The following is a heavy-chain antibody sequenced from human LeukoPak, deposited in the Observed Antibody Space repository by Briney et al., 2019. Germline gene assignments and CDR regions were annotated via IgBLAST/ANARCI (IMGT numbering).Heavy chain of an antibody. CDR1: GFTFSSHW. CDR2: IKQDGSEK. CDR3: ATSSGQYYYGSGSFYYYYYYGMDV. D-gene: IGHD3-10*01. Sequence: GGSLRLSCAASGFTFSSHWMHWVRQAPGKGLEWVANIKQDGSEKYYVDSVKGRFTISRDNAKNSLYLQMNSLRAEDTAVYYCATSSGQYYYGSGSFYYYYYYGMDVWGQGTTVTVSS. V-gene: IGHV3-7*01. J-gene: IGHJ6*02.